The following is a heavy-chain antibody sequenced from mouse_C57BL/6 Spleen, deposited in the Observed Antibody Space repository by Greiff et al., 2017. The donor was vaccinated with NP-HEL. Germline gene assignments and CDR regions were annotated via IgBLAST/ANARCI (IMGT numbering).Heavy chain of an antibody. CDR1: GYTFTNYW. D-gene: IGHD1-1*01. CDR2: IYPGGGYT. CDR3: AREGDYYGSSYLSY. V-gene: IGHV1-63*01. J-gene: IGHJ2*01. Sequence: VQLQQSGAELVRPGTSVKMSCKASGYTFTNYWIGWAKQRPGHGLEWIGDIYPGGGYTNYNEKFKGKATLTADKSSSTAYMQFSSLTSEDSAIYYCAREGDYYGSSYLSYWGQGTTLTVSS.